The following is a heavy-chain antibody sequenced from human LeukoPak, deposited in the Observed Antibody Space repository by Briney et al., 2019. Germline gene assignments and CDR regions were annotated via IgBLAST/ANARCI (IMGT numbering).Heavy chain of an antibody. J-gene: IGHJ4*02. CDR2: ISSSSSYI. CDR3: ARDAGTGYYDY. V-gene: IGHV3-21*01. D-gene: IGHD3/OR15-3a*01. CDR1: GFTFSSYS. Sequence: NTGGSLRLSCAASGFTFSSYSMNWVRQAPGKGLEWVSSISSSSSYIYYADSVKGRFTISRDNAKNSLYLQMNSLRAEDTAVYYCARDAGTGYYDYWGQGTLVTVSS.